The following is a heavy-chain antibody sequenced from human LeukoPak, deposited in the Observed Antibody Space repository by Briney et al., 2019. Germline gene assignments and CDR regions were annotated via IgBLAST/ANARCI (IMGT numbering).Heavy chain of an antibody. Sequence: NPSETLSLTCTVSGGSISSYYWSWIRQPAGKGLEWIGRIYTSGSTNYNPSLKSGGTISVDKSKNQFSLKLRSVTGADAAVDYYWRDIVMALDYYHYMDDWGKGTTVTVSS. CDR1: GGSISSYY. D-gene: IGHD2/OR15-2a*01. CDR2: IYTSGST. J-gene: IGHJ6*03. CDR3: WRDIVMALDYYHYMDD. V-gene: IGHV4-4*07.